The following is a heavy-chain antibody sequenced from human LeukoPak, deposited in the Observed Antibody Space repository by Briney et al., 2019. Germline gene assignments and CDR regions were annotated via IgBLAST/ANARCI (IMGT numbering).Heavy chain of an antibody. CDR1: GFTSSSYW. J-gene: IGHJ4*02. V-gene: IGHV3-74*01. Sequence: GGSLRLSCAVSGFTSSSYWMHWVRQAPGKGLVWVSRINNDGTYTVYADSVKGRFTISRDNTKNTLYLQMNSLRPEDTAVYYCGREIEAPGKTLDYWGQGTLVTVSS. CDR3: GREIEAPGKTLDY. CDR2: INNDGTYT.